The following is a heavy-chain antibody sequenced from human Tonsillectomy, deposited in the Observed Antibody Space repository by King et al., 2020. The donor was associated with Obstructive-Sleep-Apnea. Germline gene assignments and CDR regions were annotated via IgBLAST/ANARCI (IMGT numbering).Heavy chain of an antibody. CDR1: GYSFTSYW. Sequence: VQLVESGAEAKKPGESLKISCKGSGYSFTSYWIDWVRQMPGKGLEWMGIIYPGDSDTRYSPSLQGQVTISADKSISTAYLQGSSLKASDTAMYYCARGYCSTTTCFPLGADHWGQGTLVTVSS. V-gene: IGHV5-51*01. D-gene: IGHD2-2*01. CDR2: IYPGDSDT. J-gene: IGHJ4*02. CDR3: ARGYCSTTTCFPLGADH.